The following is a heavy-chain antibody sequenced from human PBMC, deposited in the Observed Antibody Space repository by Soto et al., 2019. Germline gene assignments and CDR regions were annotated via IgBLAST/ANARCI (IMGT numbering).Heavy chain of an antibody. J-gene: IGHJ4*02. D-gene: IGHD1-1*01. CDR1: GFTFDDYT. V-gene: IGHV3-43*01. CDR2: ISWDGGST. Sequence: GGSLRLSCAASGFTFDDYTVHWVRQAPGKGLEWVSLISWDGGSTYYADSVKGRFTISRDNSKNSLYLQMNSLRTEDTALYYCAKEGDTFNWAYYFDYWGQGTLVTVSS. CDR3: AKEGDTFNWAYYFDY.